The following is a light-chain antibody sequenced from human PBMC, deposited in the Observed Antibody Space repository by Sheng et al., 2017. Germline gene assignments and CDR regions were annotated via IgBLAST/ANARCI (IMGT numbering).Light chain of an antibody. CDR1: QSVSTK. CDR3: QQYNSWPPTFT. J-gene: IGKJ5*01. Sequence: EIVMTQSPATLSLSPGERATLSCRASQSVSTKLAWYKQRPGQPPRLLIFGASSRSIGVPARFSGSGSGTEFTLTISSLQSEDFAVYYCQQYNSWPPTFTFGQGTRLEIK. V-gene: IGKV3-15*01. CDR2: GAS.